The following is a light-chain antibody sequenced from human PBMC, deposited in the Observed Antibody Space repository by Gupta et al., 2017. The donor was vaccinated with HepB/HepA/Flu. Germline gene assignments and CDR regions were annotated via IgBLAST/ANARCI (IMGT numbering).Light chain of an antibody. CDR2: DAS. Sequence: EIVLTQSPATLSLSPGERVTLSCRASQNIDNYLAWYQQRPGQAPRLLIYDASNRATGIPARFSGSGYGTDFTLTISNRESEDFAVYYCQQRFDWPPLTFGGGTKVEIK. V-gene: IGKV3-11*01. CDR1: QNIDNY. CDR3: QQRFDWPPLT. J-gene: IGKJ4*01.